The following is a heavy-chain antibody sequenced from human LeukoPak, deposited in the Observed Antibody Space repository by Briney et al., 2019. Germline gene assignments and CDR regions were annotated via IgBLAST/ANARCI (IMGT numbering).Heavy chain of an antibody. CDR1: GFTFSNAW. CDR3: KPEHFTTGYFDWLFLTENWFDP. V-gene: IGHV3-15*01. D-gene: IGHD3-9*01. Sequence: GGSLRLSCAASGFTFSNAWMSWVRQAPGKGLEWVGRIKSKTDGGTTDYAAPVKGRFTISRDDSKNTLYLQMNSLKTEDTAVYYCKPEHFTTGYFDWLFLTENWFDPWGQGTLVTVSS. J-gene: IGHJ5*02. CDR2: IKSKTDGGTT.